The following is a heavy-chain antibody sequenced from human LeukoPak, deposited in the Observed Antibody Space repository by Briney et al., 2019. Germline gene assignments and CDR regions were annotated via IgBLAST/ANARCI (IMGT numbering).Heavy chain of an antibody. V-gene: IGHV4-59*01. J-gene: IGHJ6*03. CDR3: ARGYSSSWYEGYYYYYYYMDV. Sequence: SETLSLTCAVYGGSFSGYYWSWIRQPPGKGLEWIGYIYYSGSTNYNPSLKSRVTISVDTSKNQFSLKLSSVTAADTAVYYCARGYSSSWYEGYYYYYYYMDVWGKGTTVTISS. CDR1: GGSFSGYY. D-gene: IGHD6-13*01. CDR2: IYYSGST.